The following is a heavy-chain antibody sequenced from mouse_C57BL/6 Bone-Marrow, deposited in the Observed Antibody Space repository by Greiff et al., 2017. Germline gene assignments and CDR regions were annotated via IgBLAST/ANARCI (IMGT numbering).Heavy chain of an antibody. CDR2: IHPTSGST. D-gene: IGHD1-1*01. V-gene: IGHV1-64*01. CDR1: GYTFTSYW. J-gene: IGHJ3*01. Sequence: VKLQQPGAELVKPGASVKLSCKASGYTFTSYWMHWVKQRPGQGLEWIGMIHPTSGSTNYNEKFKSKATLTVDKSSSTAYMQLSSLTSADSAVYDCARTDYYGSRNWGQGTLVTVSA. CDR3: ARTDYYGSRN.